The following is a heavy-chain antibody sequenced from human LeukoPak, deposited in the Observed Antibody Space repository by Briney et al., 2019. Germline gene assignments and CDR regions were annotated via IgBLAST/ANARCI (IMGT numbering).Heavy chain of an antibody. D-gene: IGHD5-18*01. CDR1: GFTFDDYA. CDR3: AKARRKKLWFNGLDY. Sequence: GGSLRLSCAASGFTFDDYAMHWVRQAPGKGLEWVSGISWNSGSIGYADSVKGRFTISRDNAKNSLYLQMNSLRAEDTALYYCAKARRKKLWFNGLDYWGQGTLVTVSS. J-gene: IGHJ4*02. CDR2: ISWNSGSI. V-gene: IGHV3-9*01.